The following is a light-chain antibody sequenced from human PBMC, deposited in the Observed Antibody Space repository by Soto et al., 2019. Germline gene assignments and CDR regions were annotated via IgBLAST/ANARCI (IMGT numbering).Light chain of an antibody. Sequence: QSVVTQPPSASGTPGQRVTIACSGSSSNIGRNTVHWYQQLPGTTPKLLIYSNDHRPSGVPDRFSGSKSGSSTSLAISGLQSEDEADYYCSAWDYSLNGVVFGGGTKLTVL. V-gene: IGLV1-44*01. J-gene: IGLJ2*01. CDR1: SSNIGRNT. CDR3: SAWDYSLNGVV. CDR2: SND.